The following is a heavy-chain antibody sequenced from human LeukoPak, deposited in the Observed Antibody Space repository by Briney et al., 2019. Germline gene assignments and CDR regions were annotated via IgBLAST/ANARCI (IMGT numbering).Heavy chain of an antibody. CDR3: TAGTGRSDFDY. V-gene: IGHV3-15*01. CDR1: GFTFSSYS. CDR2: IKRKGDDGTI. Sequence: GGSLRLSCAASGFTFSSYSMNWVRQAPGMGLEWGGSIKRKGDDGTIDYAAPVKGRLSVSRDDSKNMLYLQMNSLKSEDTAVYYCTAGTGRSDFDYWGQGTLVTVSS. J-gene: IGHJ4*02. D-gene: IGHD3/OR15-3a*01.